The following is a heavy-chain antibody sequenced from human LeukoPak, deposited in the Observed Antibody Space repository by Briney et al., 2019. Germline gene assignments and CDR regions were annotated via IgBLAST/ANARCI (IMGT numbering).Heavy chain of an antibody. CDR3: TRDPASRDIAAGIVIDY. CDR1: GFTVSGNY. V-gene: IGHV3-53*01. CDR2: IYSSGST. J-gene: IGHJ4*02. D-gene: IGHD6-13*01. Sequence: GGSLRLSCAASGFTVSGNYMSWVRQAPGKGLEWVSVIYSSGSTYYADSVKGRFTISRDNSKNTLYLQMNSLKTEDTAVYYCTRDPASRDIAAGIVIDYWGQGTLVTVSS.